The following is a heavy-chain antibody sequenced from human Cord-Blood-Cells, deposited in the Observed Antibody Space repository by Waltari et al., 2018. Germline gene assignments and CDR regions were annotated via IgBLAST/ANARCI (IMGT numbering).Heavy chain of an antibody. CDR3: AREYCSSTSCYYYYYYYMDV. J-gene: IGHJ6*03. Sequence: QVQLVQSGSELKKPGASVKVSCKASGYTFTSYAMNWVRQAPGQGLEWMGWINTNTGNPTYAQGFTGRFVFSLDTSVSTAYLQISSLKAEDTAVYYYAREYCSSTSCYYYYYYYMDVWGKGTTVTVSS. D-gene: IGHD2-2*01. V-gene: IGHV7-4-1*02. CDR2: INTNTGNP. CDR1: GYTFTSYA.